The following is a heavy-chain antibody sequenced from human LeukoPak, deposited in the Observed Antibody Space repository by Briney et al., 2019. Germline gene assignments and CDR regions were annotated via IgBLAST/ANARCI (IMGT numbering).Heavy chain of an antibody. D-gene: IGHD3-22*01. CDR2: ISSSGSTI. J-gene: IGHJ1*01. CDR3: ARDLRYDSSGYSFQH. Sequence: PGGSLRLSCAASGFTFSDYYMSWIRQAPGKGLEWVSYISSSGSTIYYADSVKGRFTISRDNAKNSLYLQMNSLRAEDTAVYYCARDLRYDSSGYSFQHWGQGTLVTVSS. V-gene: IGHV3-11*01. CDR1: GFTFSDYY.